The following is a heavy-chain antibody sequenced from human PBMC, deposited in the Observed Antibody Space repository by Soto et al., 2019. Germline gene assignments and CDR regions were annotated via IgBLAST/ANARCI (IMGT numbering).Heavy chain of an antibody. CDR2: ISSSSSTI. Sequence: EVQLVESGGGLVQPGGSLRLSCAASGFTFSSYSMNWVRQAPGKGLEWVSYISSSSSTIYYADSVKGRFTISRDNAKNSLYLQMNSLRDEDTAVDYCARNRGPSGGYHRSHDAFDIWGQGTMVTVSS. V-gene: IGHV3-48*02. D-gene: IGHD3-22*01. J-gene: IGHJ3*02. CDR3: ARNRGPSGGYHRSHDAFDI. CDR1: GFTFSSYS.